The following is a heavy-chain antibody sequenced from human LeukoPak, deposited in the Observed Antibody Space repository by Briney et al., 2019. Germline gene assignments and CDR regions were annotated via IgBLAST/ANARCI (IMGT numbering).Heavy chain of an antibody. V-gene: IGHV4-30-4*08. CDR1: GGSISSGDYY. J-gene: IGHJ5*02. CDR3: AREKATVTRREGRWFDP. D-gene: IGHD4-11*01. Sequence: SETLSLTCTVSGGSISSGDYYWSWIRQPPGKGLEWIGYIYYSGSTYYNPSLKSRVTISVDTSKNQFSLELSSVTAADTAVYYCAREKATVTRREGRWFDPWGQGTLVTVSS. CDR2: IYYSGST.